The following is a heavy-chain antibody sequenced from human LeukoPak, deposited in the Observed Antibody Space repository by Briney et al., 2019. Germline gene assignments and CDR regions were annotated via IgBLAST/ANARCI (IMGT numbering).Heavy chain of an antibody. CDR1: GFTFSSYA. J-gene: IGHJ4*02. V-gene: IGHV3-23*01. CDR3: AKMMAYDSSGYIDY. Sequence: PGGSLRLSCAASGFTFSSYAMSWVRQAPGKGLEWVSAISGSGGSTYYADSVKGRFTISRDNSKNTLYLQMNSLRAEDTAVYYCAKMMAYDSSGYIDYWGQGTLVTVSS. D-gene: IGHD3-22*01. CDR2: ISGSGGST.